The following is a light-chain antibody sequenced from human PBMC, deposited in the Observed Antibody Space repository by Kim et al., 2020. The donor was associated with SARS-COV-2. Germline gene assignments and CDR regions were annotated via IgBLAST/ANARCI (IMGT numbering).Light chain of an antibody. Sequence: EIVLTKSPATLSLSPGERATLSCRASQSVSSYLAWYQQKPGQAPRLLIYDASNRATGIPARFSGSGSGTDFTLTISSLEPEDFAVYYCQQRSNSPPITFGQVTRLDLK. CDR3: QQRSNSPPIT. CDR2: DAS. J-gene: IGKJ5*01. V-gene: IGKV3-11*01. CDR1: QSVSSY.